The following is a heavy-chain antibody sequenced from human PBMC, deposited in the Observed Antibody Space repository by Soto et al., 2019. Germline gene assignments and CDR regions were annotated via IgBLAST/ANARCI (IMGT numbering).Heavy chain of an antibody. V-gene: IGHV3-48*02. CDR3: ERGGRSGYSEVFQH. J-gene: IGHJ1*01. Sequence: EVQLVESGGGLVQPGGSLRLSCAASGFTFSSYSMNWVRQAPGKGLEWVSYISSSGSTIYYADSVKGRFTISRDNAKNSLYLQMNSVRDEDTAVYYCERGGRSGYSEVFQHWGQGTLVTVSS. CDR2: ISSSGSTI. CDR1: GFTFSSYS. D-gene: IGHD3-22*01.